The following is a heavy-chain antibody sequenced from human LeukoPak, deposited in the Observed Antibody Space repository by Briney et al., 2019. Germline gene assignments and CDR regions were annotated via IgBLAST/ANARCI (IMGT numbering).Heavy chain of an antibody. CDR1: GFDFSSFS. D-gene: IGHD5-18*01. V-gene: IGHV3-7*01. CDR2: LKEDRTEE. CDR3: ARMHRYGRC. Sequence: GGSLRLSCAASGFDFSSFSMSWVRQAPGKGLEWVANLKEDRTEEEYQDSVKGRFTIFRDNAKNSLDLQMNSLRAEDTAVYYCARMHRYGRCWGQGIRVTVSS. J-gene: IGHJ4*02.